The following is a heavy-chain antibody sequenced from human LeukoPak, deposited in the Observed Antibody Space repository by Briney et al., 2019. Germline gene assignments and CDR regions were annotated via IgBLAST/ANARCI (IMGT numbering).Heavy chain of an antibody. Sequence: GGSLRVSCAASGFTFSSYGMYWVRRAPGKGLGWVAFILSDGSNSYYADSVKGRFTISRDNSKSTLYLQMNSLRAEDTAVYYCAKDPAYSSSWYFFDYWGQGTLVTVSS. CDR3: AKDPAYSSSWYFFDY. CDR2: ILSDGSNS. J-gene: IGHJ4*02. D-gene: IGHD6-13*01. V-gene: IGHV3-30*02. CDR1: GFTFSSYG.